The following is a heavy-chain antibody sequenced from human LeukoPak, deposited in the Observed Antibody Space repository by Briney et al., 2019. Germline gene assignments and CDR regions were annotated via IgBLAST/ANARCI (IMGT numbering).Heavy chain of an antibody. CDR3: ARATNYGAYDV. J-gene: IGHJ4*02. CDR2: ISTNGGST. D-gene: IGHD4-17*01. Sequence: GGSLRLSCAASGFTFSSYAMHWVRQAPGKGLEYVSAISTNGGSTYYADSVKGRFIISRDNSKNTLYLQMGSLRAEEVAVYYCARATNYGAYDVWGQGTLVTVSS. V-gene: IGHV3-64*02. CDR1: GFTFSSYA.